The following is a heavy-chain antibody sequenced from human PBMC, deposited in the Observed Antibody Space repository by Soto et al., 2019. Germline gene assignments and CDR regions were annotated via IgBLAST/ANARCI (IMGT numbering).Heavy chain of an antibody. CDR3: ARGRIAARLNYYYYGMDV. V-gene: IGHV4-59*12. CDR1: GGSISSYY. Sequence: SETLSLTCTVSGGSISSYYWSWIRQPPGKGLEWIGYIYYSGSTNYNPSLKSRVTISVDTSKNQFSLKLSSVTAADTAVYYCARGRIAARLNYYYYGMDVWGQGTTVTVSS. CDR2: IYYSGST. J-gene: IGHJ6*02. D-gene: IGHD6-6*01.